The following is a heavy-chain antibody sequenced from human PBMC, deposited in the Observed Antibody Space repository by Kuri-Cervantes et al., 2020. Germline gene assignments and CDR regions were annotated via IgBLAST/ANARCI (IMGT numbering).Heavy chain of an antibody. CDR2: ISSSSSYI. Sequence: GGSLRLSCAVSGFTFSSNSMNWVRQAPGKGLEWVSSISSSSSYIYYADSVKGRFTISRDNAKNSLYLQMNSLRAEDTAVYYCARGGHLDYYGSGSYYQIDYWGQGTLVTVSS. D-gene: IGHD3-10*01. CDR3: ARGGHLDYYGSGSYYQIDY. V-gene: IGHV3-21*03. J-gene: IGHJ4*02. CDR1: GFTFSSNS.